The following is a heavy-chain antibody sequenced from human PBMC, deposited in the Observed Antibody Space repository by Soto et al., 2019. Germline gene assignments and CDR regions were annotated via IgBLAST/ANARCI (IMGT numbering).Heavy chain of an antibody. CDR2: IYHSGRT. V-gene: IGHV4-30-2*01. J-gene: IGHJ3*02. Sequence: SETLSLTCAVSGGSISSGGYSWSWIRQPPGKGLEWIGCIYHSGRTYYNPSLKSRVTISVDRSKNQFSLKLSSVTAADTAVYYCARAGGDGYHPDAFDIWGQGTMVTVSS. D-gene: IGHD5-12*01. CDR1: GGSISSGGYS. CDR3: ARAGGDGYHPDAFDI.